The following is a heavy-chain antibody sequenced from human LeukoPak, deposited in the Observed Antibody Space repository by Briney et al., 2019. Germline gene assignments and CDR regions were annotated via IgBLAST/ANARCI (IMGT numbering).Heavy chain of an antibody. V-gene: IGHV4-38-2*02. CDR1: GYSISNGSY. J-gene: IGHJ4*02. D-gene: IGHD6-19*01. CDR2: IYRSGST. CDR3: ARRHSRGWFYY. Sequence: SGPTLVKPSETLSLTCTVSGYSISNGSYWDWIRQPPGRGLEWIGNIYRSGSTSYNPSLKSRVTISVDTSKNQFSLKVNSVTAADTAVYYCARRHSRGWFYYWGQGTLVTVSS.